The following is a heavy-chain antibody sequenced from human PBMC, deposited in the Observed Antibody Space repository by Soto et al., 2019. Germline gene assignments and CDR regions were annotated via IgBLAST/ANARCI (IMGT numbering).Heavy chain of an antibody. V-gene: IGHV3-23*01. CDR3: AKSRTVTTLGDY. CDR1: GFTFSSYA. CDR2: ISGSGGST. D-gene: IGHD4-17*01. Sequence: EVQLLESGGGLVQPGGSLRLSCAASGFTFSSYAMSWVRQAPGKGLEWVSAISGSGGSTYYADSVKGRFTISRDNSKNTLYLQRNSLRAEDTAVYYCAKSRTVTTLGDYWGQGTLVTVSS. J-gene: IGHJ4*02.